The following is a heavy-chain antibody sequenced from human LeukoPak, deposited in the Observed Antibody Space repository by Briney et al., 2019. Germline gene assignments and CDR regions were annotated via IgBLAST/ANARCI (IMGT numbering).Heavy chain of an antibody. D-gene: IGHD2-2*01. CDR1: GGSISSYY. CDR2: IYYSGST. Sequence: SGTLSLTCTVSGGSISSYYWSWIRQPPGKGLEWIGYIYYSGSTNYNPSLKSRVTISVDTSKNQFSLKLSSVTAADTAVYYCARDSEYPLPPGGMDVWGQGTTVTVSS. J-gene: IGHJ6*02. V-gene: IGHV4-59*12. CDR3: ARDSEYPLPPGGMDV.